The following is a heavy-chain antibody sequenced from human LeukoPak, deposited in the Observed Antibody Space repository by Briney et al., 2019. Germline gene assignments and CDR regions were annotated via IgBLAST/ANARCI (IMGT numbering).Heavy chain of an antibody. Sequence: GGSLRLSCTSSGFILSSYAMSWVRQAPGKGLEWVSAISGSGGSTYYADSVKGRFTISRDNSKNTLYLQMNSLRAEDTAVYYCAKDPPVGATNSSDYWGQGTLVTVSS. CDR1: GFILSSYA. V-gene: IGHV3-23*01. CDR2: ISGSGGST. D-gene: IGHD1-26*01. J-gene: IGHJ4*02. CDR3: AKDPPVGATNSSDY.